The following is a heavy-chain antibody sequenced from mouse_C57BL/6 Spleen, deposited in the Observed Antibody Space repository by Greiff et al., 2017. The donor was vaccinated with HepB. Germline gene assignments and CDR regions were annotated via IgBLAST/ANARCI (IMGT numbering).Heavy chain of an antibody. CDR2: IDPSDSET. J-gene: IGHJ2*01. D-gene: IGHD1-1*01. V-gene: IGHV1-52*01. Sequence: QVQLQQPGAELVRPGSSVKLSCKASGYTFTSYWMHWVKQRPIQGLEWIGNIDPSDSETHYNQKFKDKATLTVDKSSSTAYMQLSSLTSEDSAVYYCARSYCGSSYYFDYWGQGTTLTVSS. CDR1: GYTFTSYW. CDR3: ARSYCGSSYYFDY.